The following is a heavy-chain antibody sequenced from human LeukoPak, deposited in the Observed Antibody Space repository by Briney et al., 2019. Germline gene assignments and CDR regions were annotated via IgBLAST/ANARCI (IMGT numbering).Heavy chain of an antibody. J-gene: IGHJ4*02. Sequence: GGSLRLSCAASGFTFSSYHMNWVRQAPGKRLEWVSYISISGDTIYYADSVKGRFTISRDDAKNSLYLQMNSLRDEDTAVYYCAREAPGAHNHFDYWGQGTLVTVSS. V-gene: IGHV3-48*02. CDR2: ISISGDTI. CDR1: GFTFSSYH. D-gene: IGHD1-26*01. CDR3: AREAPGAHNHFDY.